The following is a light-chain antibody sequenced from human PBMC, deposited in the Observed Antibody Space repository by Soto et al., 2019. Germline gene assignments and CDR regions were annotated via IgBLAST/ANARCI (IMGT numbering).Light chain of an antibody. CDR2: NDN. V-gene: IGLV1-44*01. J-gene: IGLJ2*01. CDR3: AAWSDSLNGVL. CDR1: NSNIGSNG. Sequence: QSVLTQPPSASGTLGQRVTISCSGSNSNIGSNGVNWYQRLPGTAPKLLIYNDNQRPSGVPDRFSGSKSGTSASLAVSGLQSEDEADYYCAAWSDSLNGVLFGGGTKLTVL.